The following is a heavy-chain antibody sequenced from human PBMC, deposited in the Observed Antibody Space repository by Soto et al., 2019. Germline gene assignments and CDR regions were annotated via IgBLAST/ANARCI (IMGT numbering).Heavy chain of an antibody. CDR2: ISGSGDNT. D-gene: IGHD2-8*02. CDR3: AKDMVHCTGTRCARYFQK. CDR1: KFTFSTYA. Sequence: EVQLLESGGGLGQRGGSLRLSCAASKFTFSTYAMTWVRQAPGKGLEWVSDISGSGDNTYYADSVKGRFTISRDNSKSTLYLQMNSLRPDDTAVYYCAKDMVHCTGTRCARYFQKWGRGTLVTVSS. V-gene: IGHV3-23*01. J-gene: IGHJ4*02.